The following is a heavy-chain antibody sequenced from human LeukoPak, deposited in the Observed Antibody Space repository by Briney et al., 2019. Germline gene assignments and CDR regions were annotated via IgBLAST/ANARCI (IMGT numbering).Heavy chain of an antibody. CDR1: GGSIRSYY. CDR3: ARRSGSYQTGWFDP. D-gene: IGHD1-26*01. Sequence: SETLSLTCTISGGSIRSYYWSWIRQLPGEELEWIGSIYTTGSTNYNPSLESRVTISVDTSKNQFSLKLNSVTAADTAVYYCARRSGSYQTGWFDPWGQGTLVTVSS. CDR2: IYTTGST. J-gene: IGHJ5*02. V-gene: IGHV4-4*09.